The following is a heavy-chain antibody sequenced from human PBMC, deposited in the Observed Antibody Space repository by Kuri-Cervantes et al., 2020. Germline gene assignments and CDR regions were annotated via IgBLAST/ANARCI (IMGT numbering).Heavy chain of an antibody. D-gene: IGHD3-3*01. J-gene: IGHJ6*03. Sequence: SVKVSCKASGGTFSNYAISWVRQAPGQGLEWMGGVIPIFGTPHYAQKFQGRVTMTRDTSTSTVYMELSSLRSEDTAVYYCARDKPYHYDSGEYYYYYMDVWGKGTTVTVSS. CDR3: ARDKPYHYDSGEYYYYYMDV. CDR1: GGTFSNYA. CDR2: VIPIFGTP. V-gene: IGHV1-69*05.